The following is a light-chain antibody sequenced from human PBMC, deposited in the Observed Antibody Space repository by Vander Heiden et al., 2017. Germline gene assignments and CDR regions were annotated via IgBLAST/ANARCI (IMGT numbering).Light chain of an antibody. J-gene: IGKJ2*01. CDR2: AAS. V-gene: IGKV1-39*01. CDR3: QQSDSTPYT. CDR1: QSISSY. Sequence: DIQMTQSPSSLSASVGDRVTITCRASQSISSYLNWYQQKPGKAPKLLIYAASSLQSGVPSRFSGSGSGTDFTLTISRLQPEDFATYYCQQSDSTPYTFGQWTKVEIK.